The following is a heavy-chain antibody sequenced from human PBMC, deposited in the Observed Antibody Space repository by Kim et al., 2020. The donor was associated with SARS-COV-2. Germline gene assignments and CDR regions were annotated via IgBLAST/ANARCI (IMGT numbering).Heavy chain of an antibody. CDR2: IYTSGST. J-gene: IGHJ5*02. D-gene: IGHD5-18*01. Sequence: SETLSLTCTVSGGSISSYYWSWIRQPAGKGLEWIGRIYTSGSTNYNPSLKSRVTMSVDTSKNQFSLKLSSVTAADTAVYYCAREPPAVDTAFGWFDPWGQGTLVTVSS. CDR3: AREPPAVDTAFGWFDP. V-gene: IGHV4-4*07. CDR1: GGSISSYY.